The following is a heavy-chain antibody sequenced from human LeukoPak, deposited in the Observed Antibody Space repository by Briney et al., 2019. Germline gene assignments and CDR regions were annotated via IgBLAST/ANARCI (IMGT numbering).Heavy chain of an antibody. J-gene: IGHJ5*02. Sequence: GGSLTLSCAASGFTFSSYWMNWLRQAPGKGLEWVANIKQDGNEKYYVDSVKGRFSISRDNAKNSLYLQMDSLRAEDTAVYYCAKEGAYPIVTYDAWGQGALVTVSS. CDR1: GFTFSSYW. CDR2: IKQDGNEK. D-gene: IGHD4-11*01. CDR3: AKEGAYPIVTYDA. V-gene: IGHV3-7*01.